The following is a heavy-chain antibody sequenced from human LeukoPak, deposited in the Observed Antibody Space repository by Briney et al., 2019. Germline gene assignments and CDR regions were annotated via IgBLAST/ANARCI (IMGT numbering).Heavy chain of an antibody. CDR2: IRSQAYGGTT. CDR1: GFTFGDYA. J-gene: IGHJ4*02. Sequence: PGGSLRLSCTTSGFTFGDYAMSWVRQAPGKGLEWVGFIRSQAYGGTTDYAASVKGRFTISRDDSKSIAYLQMNSLKTEDTAVYYCAKKIVVAGTGGFDYWGQGTLVTVSS. V-gene: IGHV3-49*04. D-gene: IGHD6-19*01. CDR3: AKKIVVAGTGGFDY.